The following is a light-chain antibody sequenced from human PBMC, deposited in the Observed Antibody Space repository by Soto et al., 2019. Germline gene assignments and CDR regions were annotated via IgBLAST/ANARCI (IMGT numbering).Light chain of an antibody. J-gene: IGLJ1*01. Sequence: QSALTAPASVSGSPGQSITISCTGTSSDVGAYNYVSWYQHHPGKVPKLLIYEVTNRPSGVSDRFSGSKSGNTASLTISGLQAEDEVAYYCSSKRASSTLFVFGTGTKGPVL. CDR3: SSKRASSTLFV. V-gene: IGLV2-14*01. CDR1: SSDVGAYNY. CDR2: EVT.